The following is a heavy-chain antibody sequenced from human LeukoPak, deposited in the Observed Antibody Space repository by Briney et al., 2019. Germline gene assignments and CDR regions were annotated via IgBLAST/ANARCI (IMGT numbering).Heavy chain of an antibody. CDR1: GFXFSDYA. J-gene: IGHJ4*02. V-gene: IGHV3-23*01. Sequence: GGSLRLSCAASGFXFSDYAITWVRQTPGKGQEWVSIISGGGDSTDYADSMRGRFTISRDNSKNTLYLQMNSLRAEDTALYYCAKLGCTGTICYANYWGQGTLVTVSS. CDR2: ISGGGDST. D-gene: IGHD2-2*01. CDR3: AKLGCTGTICYANY.